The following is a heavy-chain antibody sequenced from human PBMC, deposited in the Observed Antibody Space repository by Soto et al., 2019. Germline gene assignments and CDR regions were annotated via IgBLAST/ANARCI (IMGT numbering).Heavy chain of an antibody. D-gene: IGHD2-21*02. CDR3: ARAGTYCGGDCYSTWFDP. V-gene: IGHV1-69*12. J-gene: IGHJ5*02. CDR1: GGTFSSYA. Sequence: QVQLVQSGAEVKKPGSSVKVSCKASGGTFSSYAISWVRQAPGQGLEWMGGIIPIFGTANYAQKFQGRVTITADESTSTAYMELSSLRSEDTAVYYCARAGTYCGGDCYSTWFDPWRQGTLVTVSS. CDR2: IIPIFGTA.